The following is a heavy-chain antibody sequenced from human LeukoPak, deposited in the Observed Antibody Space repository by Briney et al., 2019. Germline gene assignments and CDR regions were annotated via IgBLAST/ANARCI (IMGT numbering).Heavy chain of an antibody. CDR2: INHSGST. J-gene: IGHJ4*02. V-gene: IGHV4-34*01. D-gene: IGHD6-6*01. CDR1: GGSFSGYY. CDR3: ARECIAARSFDY. Sequence: SETLSLTCAVYGGSFSGYYWSWIRQPPGKGLEWIGEINHSGSTNYNPSLKRRVTISVDTSKNQFSLKLSSVTAADTAVYYCARECIAARSFDYWGQGTLVTVSS.